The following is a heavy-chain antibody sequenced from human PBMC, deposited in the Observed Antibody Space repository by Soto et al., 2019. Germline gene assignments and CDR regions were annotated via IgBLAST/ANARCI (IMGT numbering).Heavy chain of an antibody. CDR3: ARDVPLIAVAGTVDY. CDR1: GFTFSSYS. CDR2: ISSSSSYI. V-gene: IGHV3-21*01. D-gene: IGHD6-19*01. J-gene: IGHJ4*02. Sequence: GGSLRLSCAASGFTFSSYSMNWVRQAPGKGLEWVSSISSSSSYIYYADSVKGRFTISRDNAKNSLYLQMNSLRAEDTAVYYCARDVPLIAVAGTVDYWGQGTLVTVSS.